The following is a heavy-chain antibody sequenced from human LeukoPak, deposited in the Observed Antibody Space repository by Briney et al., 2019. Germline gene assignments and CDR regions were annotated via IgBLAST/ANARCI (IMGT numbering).Heavy chain of an antibody. D-gene: IGHD3-10*01. V-gene: IGHV1-18*01. CDR1: GFSFPNFG. Sequence: GASVKVAFKASGFSFPNFGRNCLRQAPGEGLDGLGWSSTYNGNENYAERVKGRVSMTTETSTSTAYMELRSLTSDDRAVYYCARETYYGAGTFGFWGQGTLVTVSS. CDR3: ARETYYGAGTFGF. CDR2: SSTYNGNE. J-gene: IGHJ4*02.